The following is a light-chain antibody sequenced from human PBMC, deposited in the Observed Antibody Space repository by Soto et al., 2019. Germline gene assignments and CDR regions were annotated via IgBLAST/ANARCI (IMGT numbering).Light chain of an antibody. CDR2: KAS. CDR1: QGISGW. Sequence: DIQITQSPSTLSASVGDRVTITCRASQGISGWLAWYQQKPGKAPRLLIYKASSLESGVPSRFSGSGFGTEFTLTISSLQPDDSGTYYCKQYETYFRTFGQGTKLEIK. CDR3: KQYETYFRT. V-gene: IGKV1-5*03. J-gene: IGKJ2*01.